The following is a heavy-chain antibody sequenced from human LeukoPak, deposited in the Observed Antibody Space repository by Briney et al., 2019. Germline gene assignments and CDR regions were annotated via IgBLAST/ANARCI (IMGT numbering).Heavy chain of an antibody. D-gene: IGHD3-22*01. CDR2: ITSGVGIT. J-gene: IGHJ4*02. CDR3: AKGDYYDLDY. CDR1: GFTFSNFG. Sequence: GGSLRLSCASSGFTFSNFGMNWVRQAPGKGLEWVSIITSGVGITYYADSVKGRFTISRDNSRNTLYLQMNSLRAEDTAVYYCAKGDYYDLDYWGQGTLVTVSS. V-gene: IGHV3-23*01.